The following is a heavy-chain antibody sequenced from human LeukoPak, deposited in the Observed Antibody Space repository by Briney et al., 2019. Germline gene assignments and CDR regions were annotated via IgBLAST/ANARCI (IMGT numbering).Heavy chain of an antibody. D-gene: IGHD3-3*01. CDR1: GFTFSSYA. V-gene: IGHV3-64*01. J-gene: IGHJ4*02. CDR3: ARGYDFWSGYWSHSDY. Sequence: HSGGSLRLSCAASGFTFSSYAMHWVRQAPGKGLEYVSAISSNGGSTYYANSVKGRFTISRDNSKNTLYLQTGSLRAEDMAVYYCARGYDFWSGYWSHSDYWGQGTLVTVSS. CDR2: ISSNGGST.